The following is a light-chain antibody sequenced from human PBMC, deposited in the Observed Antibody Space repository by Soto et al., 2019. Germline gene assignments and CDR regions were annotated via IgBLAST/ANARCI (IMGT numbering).Light chain of an antibody. Sequence: EIVLTQSPGTLSLSPGERATLSCRATQIIRSTFLAWYQQKPGQAPRLLIHGVSNRATGIPDRFSGSGAGTDFTLIISRLEPEDFAVYYCQQYDGSPETFGQGTKVEI. CDR3: QQYDGSPET. V-gene: IGKV3-20*01. CDR1: QIIRSTF. CDR2: GVS. J-gene: IGKJ1*01.